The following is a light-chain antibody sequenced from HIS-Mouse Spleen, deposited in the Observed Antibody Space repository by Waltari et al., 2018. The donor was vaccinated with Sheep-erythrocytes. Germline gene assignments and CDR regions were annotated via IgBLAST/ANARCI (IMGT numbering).Light chain of an antibody. V-gene: IGLV3-21*02. CDR2: DDS. J-gene: IGLJ2*01. CDR3: QVWDSSSDPVV. CDR1: NIGSKS. Sequence: SYVLTQPPSVSVAPGQTARITCGGNNIGSKSVHWYQQKPGQAPVLVVYDDSDRPSVSPERFSGSNSGNTATLTISRVEAGDEADYYCQVWDSSSDPVVFGGGTKLTVL.